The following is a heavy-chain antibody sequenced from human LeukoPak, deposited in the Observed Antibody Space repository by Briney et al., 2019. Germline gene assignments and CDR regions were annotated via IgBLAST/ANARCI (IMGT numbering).Heavy chain of an antibody. D-gene: IGHD2-15*01. CDR3: ARGAYGVVAAHSY. J-gene: IGHJ4*02. V-gene: IGHV1-8*01. CDR1: GYTFTSYD. CDR2: MNPNSGNT. Sequence: ASVKVSCKASGYTFTSYDINWVRQATGQGLEWMGWMNPNSGNTGYAQKFRGRVTMTRNTSISTAYMELSSLRSEDAAVYYCARGAYGVVAAHSYWGQGTLVTVSS.